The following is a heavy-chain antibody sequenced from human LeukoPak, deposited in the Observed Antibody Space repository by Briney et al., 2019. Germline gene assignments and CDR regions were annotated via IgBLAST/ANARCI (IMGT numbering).Heavy chain of an antibody. CDR1: GFTFDDYA. CDR3: ARLKGYSGYSSSWYAIHDAFDI. Sequence: GGSLRLSCAASGFTFDDYAMHWVRQAPGKGLEWVSGISWNSGSIGYADSVKGRFTISRDNAKNSLYLQMNSLRAEDTAMYYCARLKGYSGYSSSWYAIHDAFDIWGQGTMVTVSS. J-gene: IGHJ3*02. D-gene: IGHD6-13*01. CDR2: ISWNSGSI. V-gene: IGHV3-9*01.